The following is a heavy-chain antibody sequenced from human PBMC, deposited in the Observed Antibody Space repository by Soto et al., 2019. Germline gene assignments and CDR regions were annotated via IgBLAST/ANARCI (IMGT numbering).Heavy chain of an antibody. CDR1: GYTFTSYD. CDR3: GSGRYLGYSYGFDY. D-gene: IGHD5-18*01. Sequence: ASVKVSCKASGYTFTSYDINWVRQATGQGLEWMGWMNPNSGNTGYAQKFQGRVTMTRNTSISTAYMELSSLRSEDTAVYYCGSGRYLGYSYGFDYWGQGTLVTVSS. CDR2: MNPNSGNT. V-gene: IGHV1-8*01. J-gene: IGHJ4*02.